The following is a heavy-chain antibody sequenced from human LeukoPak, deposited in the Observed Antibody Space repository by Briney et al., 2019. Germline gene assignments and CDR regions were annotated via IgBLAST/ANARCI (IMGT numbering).Heavy chain of an antibody. Sequence: SETLSLTCTVSGGSISSYYWSWIRQHPGKGLEWIGYIYYSGSTYYNPSLKSRVTISVDTSKNQFSLKLSSVTAADTAVYYCARVAVTSGAFDIWGQGTMVTVSS. CDR2: IYYSGST. CDR1: GGSISSYY. CDR3: ARVAVTSGAFDI. V-gene: IGHV4-59*06. D-gene: IGHD4-17*01. J-gene: IGHJ3*02.